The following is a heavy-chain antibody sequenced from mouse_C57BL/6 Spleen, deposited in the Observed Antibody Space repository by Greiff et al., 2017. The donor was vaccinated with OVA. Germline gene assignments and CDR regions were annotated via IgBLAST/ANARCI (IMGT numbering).Heavy chain of an antibody. Sequence: EVQLQQSGGGLVKPGGSLKLSCAASGFTFSDYGMHWVRQAPEKGLEWVAYISSGSSTIYYADTVKGRFTISRDNAKNTLFLQMTSLRSEDTAMYYCAREAYSNFDYWGQGTTLTVSS. J-gene: IGHJ2*01. V-gene: IGHV5-17*01. D-gene: IGHD2-5*01. CDR2: ISSGSSTI. CDR3: AREAYSNFDY. CDR1: GFTFSDYG.